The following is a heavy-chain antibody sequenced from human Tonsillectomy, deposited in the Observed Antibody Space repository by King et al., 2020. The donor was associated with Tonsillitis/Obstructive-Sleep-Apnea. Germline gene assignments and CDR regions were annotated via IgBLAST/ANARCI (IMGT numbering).Heavy chain of an antibody. CDR2: TSVRGDNT. V-gene: IGHV3-23*04. Sequence: VQLVESGGGLVQPGGSLRLSCSASGFTFSSYAVSWVRQAPGKGLEWVSSTSVRGDNTFYADSVKGRFTNSRDNSKNTLNLRMNSLRPEDTAIYYCAGGPAGADYYYLDVRGKGTPVPVS. CDR1: GFTFSSYA. CDR3: AGGPAGADYYYLDV. J-gene: IGHJ6*03. D-gene: IGHD3-10*01.